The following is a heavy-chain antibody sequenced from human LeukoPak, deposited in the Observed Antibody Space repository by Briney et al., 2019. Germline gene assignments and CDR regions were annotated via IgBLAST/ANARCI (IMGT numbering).Heavy chain of an antibody. CDR2: ISDTGRRT. V-gene: IGHV3-23*01. J-gene: IGHJ4*02. CDR3: ARHDSFIPY. Sequence: PGGSLRLSCAASGFTFNDYAMSWVRQAAGEGREWVSGISDTGRRTFYADSVKGRFTISRDDSKKTVYLQMNTQRAEDTAIYFGARHDSFIPYWGQGTLVTVSS. D-gene: IGHD3-16*02. CDR1: GFTFNDYA.